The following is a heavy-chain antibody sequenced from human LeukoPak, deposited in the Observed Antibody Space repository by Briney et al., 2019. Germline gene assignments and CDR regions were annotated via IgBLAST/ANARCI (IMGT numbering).Heavy chain of an antibody. J-gene: IGHJ6*02. D-gene: IGHD5-18*01. Sequence: PGGSLRLSCVVSGFTFSDYAMSWVRQAPEKGLDWVSVISGSAHKIRYADSVKGRFTISRDNSENTVYLQMNNLRAEDTAVYYCARGRKYSYGTYYYGLDVWGQGTTVTVCS. CDR2: ISGSAHKI. CDR1: GFTFSDYA. V-gene: IGHV3-23*01. CDR3: ARGRKYSYGTYYYGLDV.